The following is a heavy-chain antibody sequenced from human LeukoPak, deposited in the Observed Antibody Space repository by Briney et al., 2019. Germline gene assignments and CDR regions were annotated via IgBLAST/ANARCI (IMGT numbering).Heavy chain of an antibody. CDR3: AKDQGFGCYGDFHDAFDI. J-gene: IGHJ3*02. CDR1: GFTFSSYA. D-gene: IGHD4-17*01. V-gene: IGHV3-23*01. Sequence: PGGSLRLSCAASGFTFSSYAMSWVRQAPGKGLEWVSAISGSGGSTYYADSVKGRFTISRDNSKNTLYLQMNSLRAEDTAVYYCAKDQGFGCYGDFHDAFDIWGQGTMVTVSS. CDR2: ISGSGGST.